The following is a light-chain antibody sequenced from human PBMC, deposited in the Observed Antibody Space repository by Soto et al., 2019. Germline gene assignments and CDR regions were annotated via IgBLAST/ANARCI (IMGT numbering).Light chain of an antibody. Sequence: EIVLTQSPGTLSLSPGERATLSCRASQSVSSNYLAWYQQKPGQAPKVLIYRASSRATGIPDRFSGSGSGTDFTLTISRLEPADFAVYYCQQYGSSPLTFGGGTKVEIK. CDR3: QQYGSSPLT. CDR1: QSVSSNY. CDR2: RAS. V-gene: IGKV3-20*01. J-gene: IGKJ4*01.